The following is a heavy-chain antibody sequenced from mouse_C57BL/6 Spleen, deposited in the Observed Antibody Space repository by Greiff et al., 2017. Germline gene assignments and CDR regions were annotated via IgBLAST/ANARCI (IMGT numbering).Heavy chain of an antibody. CDR2: ISDGGSYT. CDR3: ARDRESTTGVARFAY. CDR1: GFTFSSYA. V-gene: IGHV5-4*01. J-gene: IGHJ3*01. D-gene: IGHD1-1*01. Sequence: EVQVVESGGGLVKPGGSLKLSCAASGFTFSSYAMSWVRQTPEKRLEWVATISDGGSYTYYPDNVKGRFTISRDNAKNNLYLQMSSLKSEDTAMYYCARDRESTTGVARFAYWGQGTLVTVSA.